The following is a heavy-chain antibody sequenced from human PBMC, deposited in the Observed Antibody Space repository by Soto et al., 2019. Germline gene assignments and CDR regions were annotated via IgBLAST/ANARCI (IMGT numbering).Heavy chain of an antibody. V-gene: IGHV3-21*01. J-gene: IGHJ3*02. Sequence: EVQLVESGGGLVKPGGSLRLSCAASGFTFSSYSMNWVRQAPGKGLEWVSSISSSSSYIYYADSEKGRFTISRDNAKNSRYLQMNSLSAEDTAVYYCASYGDYAVDIWGQGTMVTVSS. CDR3: ASYGDYAVDI. D-gene: IGHD4-17*01. CDR1: GFTFSSYS. CDR2: ISSSSSYI.